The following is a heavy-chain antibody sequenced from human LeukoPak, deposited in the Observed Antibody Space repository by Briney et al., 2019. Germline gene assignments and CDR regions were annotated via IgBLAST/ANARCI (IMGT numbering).Heavy chain of an antibody. CDR2: TYYRSKWYN. CDR1: GDSVSSNSAA. D-gene: IGHD2-21*01. J-gene: IGHJ6*02. Sequence: SQTLSLTCAISGDSVSSNSAAWNWIRQSPSRGLEWLARTYYRSKWYNDYAVSVKSRITINPVTSKNQFSLQLNSVTPEDTAVYYCARGAYAVGNSRPQSYYYGMDVWGQGTTVTVFS. CDR3: ARGAYAVGNSRPQSYYYGMDV. V-gene: IGHV6-1*01.